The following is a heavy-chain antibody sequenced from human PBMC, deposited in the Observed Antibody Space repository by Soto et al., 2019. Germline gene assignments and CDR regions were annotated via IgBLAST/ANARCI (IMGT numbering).Heavy chain of an antibody. CDR1: GYPFIKYG. D-gene: IGHD3-9*01. Sequence: QLQLVQSAAEVKKPGASVRVSCKAYGYPFIKYGISWIRQAPEQGLEWMGWIKVDSGYTNYAQKFQGRVTMTADTSSDTAFMEMRSLRLSDTAVYFCATSYDTGFDPWGQGTLVSVS. CDR3: ATSYDTGFDP. J-gene: IGHJ5*02. CDR2: IKVDSGYT. V-gene: IGHV1-18*04.